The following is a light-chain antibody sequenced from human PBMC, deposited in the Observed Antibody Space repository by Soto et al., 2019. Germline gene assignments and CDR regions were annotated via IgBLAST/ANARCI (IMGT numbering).Light chain of an antibody. Sequence: QSALTQPASVSGSPGQSITISCTGTSSDVGGYKYVSWYQQHSGKAPKLLIYEVSSRPSGVSNRFSGSKSGNTASLTISGLQAEDEADYYCASWDDSLSVGVFGGGTKLTVL. J-gene: IGLJ3*02. V-gene: IGLV2-14*01. CDR2: EVS. CDR3: ASWDDSLSVGV. CDR1: SSDVGGYKY.